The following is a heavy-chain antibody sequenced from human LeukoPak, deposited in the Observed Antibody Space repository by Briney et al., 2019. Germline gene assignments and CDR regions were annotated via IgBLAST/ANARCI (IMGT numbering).Heavy chain of an antibody. Sequence: AASVKVSCKASGGTFSSYAISWVRQAPGQGLEWMGGIIPIFGTANYAQKLQGRVTMTTDTSTSTAYMELRSLRSDDTAVYYCARVERTLFNGYYYYGMDVWGQGTTVAVSS. CDR3: ARVERTLFNGYYYYGMDV. CDR2: IIPIFGTA. J-gene: IGHJ6*02. CDR1: GGTFSSYA. V-gene: IGHV1-69*05. D-gene: IGHD6-25*01.